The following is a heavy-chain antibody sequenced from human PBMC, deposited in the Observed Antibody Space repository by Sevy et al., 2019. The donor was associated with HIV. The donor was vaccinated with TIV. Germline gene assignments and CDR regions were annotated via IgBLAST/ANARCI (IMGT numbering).Heavy chain of an antibody. J-gene: IGHJ6*02. V-gene: IGHV4-34*01. CDR3: ARGVTIFGVALYYYYGMDV. D-gene: IGHD3-3*01. CDR1: GGSFSGYY. Sequence: SETLSLTCAVYGGSFSGYYWSWIRQPPGKGLEWIGEINHSGSTNYNPSLKSRVTISVDTSKNQFSLKLGYVTAADTAVYYCARGVTIFGVALYYYYGMDVWGQGTTVTVSS. CDR2: INHSGST.